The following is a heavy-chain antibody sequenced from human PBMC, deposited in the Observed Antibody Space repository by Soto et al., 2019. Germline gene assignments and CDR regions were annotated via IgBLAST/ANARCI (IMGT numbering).Heavy chain of an antibody. J-gene: IGHJ6*02. V-gene: IGHV5-51*01. D-gene: IGHD2-2*01. CDR3: VIWEPAAMLPYAMYC. CDR1: GYSFTSYW. Sequence: PWESLKISCKGSGYSFTSYWIGWVRQMPGKGLEWMGIIYPGDSDTRYSPSFQGQVTISADKSISTAYLQWSSLKASDTAMYYCVIWEPAAMLPYAMYCWGPRSTVTVFS. CDR2: IYPGDSDT.